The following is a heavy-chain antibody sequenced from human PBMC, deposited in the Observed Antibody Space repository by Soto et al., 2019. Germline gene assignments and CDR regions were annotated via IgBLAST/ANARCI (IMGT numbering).Heavy chain of an antibody. V-gene: IGHV5-51*01. J-gene: IGHJ4*02. CDR2: IYPGDSDT. D-gene: IGHD6-6*01. CDR3: ARYRARPRECNFDY. Sequence: GESLKISWKGSGYSFTSYWIVWVRQMPGKGLEWMGIIYPGDSDTRYSPSFQGQATISADKSISTAYLQWSSLKASDTAMYYCARYRARPRECNFDYWGQGTLVTVSS. CDR1: GYSFTSYW.